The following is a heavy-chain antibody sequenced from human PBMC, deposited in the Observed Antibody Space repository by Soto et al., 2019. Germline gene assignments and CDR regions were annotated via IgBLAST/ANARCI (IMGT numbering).Heavy chain of an antibody. V-gene: IGHV3-21*01. CDR3: ARDRDWNRYFDY. CDR1: GFTFSSYS. J-gene: IGHJ4*02. D-gene: IGHD1-1*01. Sequence: PVGSLRLSCAASGFTFSSYSMNWVRQAPGKGLEWVSSISSSSSYIYYADSVKGRFTISRDNAKNSLYLQMNSLRAEGTAVYYCARDRDWNRYFDYCGQGALVTVSS. CDR2: ISSSSSYI.